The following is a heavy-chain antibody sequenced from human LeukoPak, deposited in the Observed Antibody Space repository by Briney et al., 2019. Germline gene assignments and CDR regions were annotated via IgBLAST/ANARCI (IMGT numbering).Heavy chain of an antibody. CDR1: GASINDFY. V-gene: IGHV4-59*01. CDR3: ARGGIRGYSAFDNLDF. Sequence: SETLSLTCAVSGASINDFYWTWIRQPPGKGLEWIGYVYYGGSTNYNPSLRSRVSMSVDTSKNQFSLTLTSVTVADTAFYYCARGGIRGYSAFDNLDFWGLGTHVTVSS. J-gene: IGHJ4*02. CDR2: VYYGGST. D-gene: IGHD5-12*01.